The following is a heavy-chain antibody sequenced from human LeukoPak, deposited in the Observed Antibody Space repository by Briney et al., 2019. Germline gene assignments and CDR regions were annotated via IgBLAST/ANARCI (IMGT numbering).Heavy chain of an antibody. D-gene: IGHD3-22*01. V-gene: IGHV3-9*01. Sequence: GGSLRLSCAASGFTFSSYWMHWVRQAPGKGLEWVSGISWNSGSIGYADSVKGRFTISRDNAKNSLYLQMNSLRAEDTALYYCAKVHYYDSSGYVDYWGQGTLVTVSS. CDR2: ISWNSGSI. J-gene: IGHJ4*02. CDR3: AKVHYYDSSGYVDY. CDR1: GFTFSSYW.